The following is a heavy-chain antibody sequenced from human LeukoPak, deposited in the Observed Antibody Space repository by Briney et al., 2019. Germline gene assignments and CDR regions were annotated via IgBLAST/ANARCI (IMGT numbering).Heavy chain of an antibody. V-gene: IGHV4-34*12. J-gene: IGHJ4*02. Sequence: PSATLSLTCAASGGSFTGYYCTWIRQPPGQGLEWMGEVIHSGSTNYNPPINSRVAIPADTPKNLFSPKLTSVTAADTAVYYCAMIPPHTALHYIDYWGQGTLVTVSS. D-gene: IGHD5-18*01. CDR3: AMIPPHTALHYIDY. CDR2: VIHSGST. CDR1: GGSFTGYY.